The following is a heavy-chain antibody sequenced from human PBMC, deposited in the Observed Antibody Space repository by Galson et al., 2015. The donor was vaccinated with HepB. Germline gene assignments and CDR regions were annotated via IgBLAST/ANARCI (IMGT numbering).Heavy chain of an antibody. J-gene: IGHJ5*02. CDR1: GDSVSSNSAA. D-gene: IGHD3-22*01. Sequence: CAISGDSVSSNSAAWNWIRQSPSGGLEWLGRTYYRFKWYYDYAVSVKSRITINPDISKNQFSLQLNSVTPEDTAVYYCARNVYYDTSGYYYKPGWIDPWGQGTRVTVPS. CDR2: TYYRFKWYY. CDR3: ARNVYYDTSGYYYKPGWIDP. V-gene: IGHV6-1*01.